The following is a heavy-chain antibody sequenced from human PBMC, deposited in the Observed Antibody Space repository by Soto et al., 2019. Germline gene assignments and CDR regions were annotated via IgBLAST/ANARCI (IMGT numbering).Heavy chain of an antibody. CDR3: AREVVAATGDAFDI. CDR1: GFSLSTSGVG. CDR2: IYWDDDK. V-gene: IGHV2-5*02. Sequence: QITLKESGPTLVKPTQTLTLTCTFSGFSLSTSGVGVGWIRQPPGKALEWLALIYWDDDKRYSPSLKSRLTITKDTSKNQAVLTMTNMDPVDTATYYCAREVVAATGDAFDIWGQGTMVTVSS. J-gene: IGHJ3*02. D-gene: IGHD2-15*01.